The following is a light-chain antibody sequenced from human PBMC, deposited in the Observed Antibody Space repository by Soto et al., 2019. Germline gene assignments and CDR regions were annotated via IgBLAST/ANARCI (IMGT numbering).Light chain of an antibody. J-gene: IGLJ3*02. CDR1: SGHSSYA. V-gene: IGLV4-69*01. CDR3: QTWGTGIVV. Sequence: QTVVTQSPSASASLGASVKLTCTLSSGHSSYAIAWHQQSPEKGPRYLMKLNSDGSHDKGDGIPDRFSGSSSGAERYLTISSLQSEDEADYYCQTWGTGIVVFGGGTKVTVL. CDR2: LNSDGSH.